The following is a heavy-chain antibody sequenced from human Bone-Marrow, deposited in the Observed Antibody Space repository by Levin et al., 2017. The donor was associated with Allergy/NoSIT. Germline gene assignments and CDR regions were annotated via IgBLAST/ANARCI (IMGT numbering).Heavy chain of an antibody. CDR2: IYYTGRS. CDR3: ARSAAAGEHFQS. V-gene: IGHV4-31*03. D-gene: IGHD6-13*01. CDR1: GDSISSETYY. Sequence: SQTLSLTCTVSGDSISSETYYWSWIRQHPGKGLDWIGSIYYTGRSSNNPSLKSRVTISKDTSNNQFSLNLSSVTAADTAVYYCARSAAAGEHFQSWGQGTLVTVSS. J-gene: IGHJ1*01.